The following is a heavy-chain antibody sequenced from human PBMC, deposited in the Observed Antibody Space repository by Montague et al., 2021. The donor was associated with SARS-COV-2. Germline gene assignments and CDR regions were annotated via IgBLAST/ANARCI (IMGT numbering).Heavy chain of an antibody. CDR2: SNYSGSS. D-gene: IGHD6-13*01. CDR3: AGGARYSRCWYLAFDI. CDR1: SGSISSYY. J-gene: IGHJ3*02. V-gene: IGHV4-59*01. Sequence: SETLSLTCTVSSGSISSYYWSWIRQPPGKGQGLMWYSNYSGSSNYNPSLTIRVTISVDTSKYQFSLKLSSVTAADTAVDYCAGGARYSRCWYLAFDIWGQGTMVTVSS.